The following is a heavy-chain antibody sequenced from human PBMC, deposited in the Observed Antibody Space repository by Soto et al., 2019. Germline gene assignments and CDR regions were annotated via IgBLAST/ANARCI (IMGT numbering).Heavy chain of an antibody. CDR1: GYSFTSYW. J-gene: IGHJ6*02. Sequence: PGESLKISCKGSGYSFTSYWISWVRQMPGKGLEWMGRIDPSDSYTNYSPSFQGHVTISADKSISTAYLQWSSLKASYTAMYYCARLTSHGSYYYYYGMDVWGQGTTVTVSS. V-gene: IGHV5-10-1*01. CDR2: IDPSDSYT. D-gene: IGHD2-2*01. CDR3: ARLTSHGSYYYYYGMDV.